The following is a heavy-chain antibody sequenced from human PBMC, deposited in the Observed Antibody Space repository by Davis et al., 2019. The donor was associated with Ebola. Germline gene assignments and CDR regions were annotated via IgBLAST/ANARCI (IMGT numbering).Heavy chain of an antibody. CDR2: LGLSADT. D-gene: IGHD1-26*01. CDR1: GFTFSSYS. Sequence: GESLKISCAASGFTFSSYSMNWVRQAPGKGLEWVSTLGLSADTYYADSVKGRFTISRDNSKNTLHLQMNSLRVEDTATYYCAKDTSNVWFDVWGQGTMVTVSS. CDR3: AKDTSNVWFDV. J-gene: IGHJ3*01. V-gene: IGHV3-23*01.